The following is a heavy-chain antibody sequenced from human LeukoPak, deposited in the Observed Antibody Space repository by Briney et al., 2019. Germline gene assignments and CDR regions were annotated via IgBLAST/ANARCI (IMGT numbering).Heavy chain of an antibody. Sequence: SETLSLTCAVSGGSISSGGYSWSWIRQPPGKGLEWIGYIYHSGSTYYNPSLKSRDTISVDRSKNQFSLKLSSVTAADTAVYYCARDSDYNAFDIWGQGTMVTVSS. D-gene: IGHD4-11*01. CDR3: ARDSDYNAFDI. V-gene: IGHV4-30-2*01. CDR2: IYHSGST. J-gene: IGHJ3*02. CDR1: GGSISSGGYS.